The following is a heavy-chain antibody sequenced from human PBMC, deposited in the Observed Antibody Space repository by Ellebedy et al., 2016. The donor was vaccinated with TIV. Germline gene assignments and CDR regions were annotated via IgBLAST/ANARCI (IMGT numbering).Heavy chain of an antibody. D-gene: IGHD3-3*02. J-gene: IGHJ4*02. CDR3: ARVQLVLFESDC. CDR1: GGSISNSIYY. CDR2: IYYSWST. V-gene: IGHV4-39*01. Sequence: MPSETLSLTCTVSGGSISNSIYYWGWIRRPPGKGLEWIGRIYYSWSTYYNPSLKSRVTISADQSKNQCSLKLSSVTAADTAVYYCARVQLVLFESDCWGQGTLVTVSS.